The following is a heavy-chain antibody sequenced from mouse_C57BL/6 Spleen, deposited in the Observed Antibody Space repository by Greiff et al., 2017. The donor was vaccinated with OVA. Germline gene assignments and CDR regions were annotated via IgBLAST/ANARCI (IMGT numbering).Heavy chain of an antibody. CDR1: GYTFTSYW. D-gene: IGHD4-1*01. V-gene: IGHV1-53*01. CDR2: INPSNGCT. Sequence: VQLQQPGTELVKPGASVKLSCKASGYTFTSYWMPWVKQRPGPGLEWIGNINPSNGCTNYNEKFKSKATLTVDKSSSTAYMQLSSLTSEDSAVYYCARGWDEWYFDVWGTGTTVTVSS. CDR3: ARGWDEWYFDV. J-gene: IGHJ1*03.